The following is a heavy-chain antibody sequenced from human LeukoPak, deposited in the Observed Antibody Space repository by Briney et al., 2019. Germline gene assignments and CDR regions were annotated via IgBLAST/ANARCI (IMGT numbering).Heavy chain of an antibody. J-gene: IGHJ4*02. CDR2: IRSKAYGGTT. Sequence: GGSLRLSCTASGFTFGDYAMSWFRQAPGKGLEWVGFIRSKAYGGTTEYAASVKGRFTISRDDSKSIAYLQMNSLKTEDTAVYYCTRAVAGSGYQFDYWGQGTLVTVSP. V-gene: IGHV3-49*03. D-gene: IGHD3-22*01. CDR3: TRAVAGSGYQFDY. CDR1: GFTFGDYA.